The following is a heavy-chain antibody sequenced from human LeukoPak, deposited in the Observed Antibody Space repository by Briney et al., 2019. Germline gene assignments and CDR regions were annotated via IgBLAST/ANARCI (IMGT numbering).Heavy chain of an antibody. CDR2: INPIFGTA. Sequence: SVKVSCKASGGTFSSYAISWVRQAPGQGLEWMGGINPIFGTANYAQKFQGRVTITTGESTSTAYMELSSLRSEDTAVYYCARDSSSWYESTTWGQGTLVTVSS. V-gene: IGHV1-69*05. CDR1: GGTFSSYA. D-gene: IGHD6-13*01. J-gene: IGHJ5*02. CDR3: ARDSSSWYESTT.